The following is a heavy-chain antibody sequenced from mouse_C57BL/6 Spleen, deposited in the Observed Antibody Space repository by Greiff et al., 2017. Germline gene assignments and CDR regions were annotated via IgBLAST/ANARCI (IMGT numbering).Heavy chain of an antibody. CDR3: AREVKGVVGYFDY. J-gene: IGHJ2*01. D-gene: IGHD1-3*01. CDR1: GYTFTSYG. CDR2: IYPRSGNT. V-gene: IGHV1-81*01. Sequence: VQLQESGAELARPGASVKLSCKASGYTFTSYGLSWVKQRTGQGLEWIGEIYPRSGNTYYNEKFKGKATLTADKSSSTAYMELRILTSEDSSVYFCAREVKGVVGYFDYWGQGTTLTVSS.